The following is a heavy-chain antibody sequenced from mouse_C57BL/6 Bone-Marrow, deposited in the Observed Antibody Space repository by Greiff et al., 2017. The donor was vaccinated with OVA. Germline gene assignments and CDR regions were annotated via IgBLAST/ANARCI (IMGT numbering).Heavy chain of an antibody. D-gene: IGHD6-1*01. J-gene: IGHJ3*01. CDR3: TIPSFAY. CDR2: IRLKSDNYAT. CDR1: GFTFSNYW. Sequence: EVMLVESGGGLVQPGGSMKLSCVASGFTFSNYWMNWVSQSPEKGLEWVAQIRLKSDNYATHYAESGKGRFTISRDDSKSSVYLQMNNLRAEDTGIYYCTIPSFAYWGQGTLVTVSA. V-gene: IGHV6-3*01.